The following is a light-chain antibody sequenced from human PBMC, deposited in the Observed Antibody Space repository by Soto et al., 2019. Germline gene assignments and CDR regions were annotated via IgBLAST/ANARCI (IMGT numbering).Light chain of an antibody. Sequence: DIQMTQSPSSLSASMGDRVTITCRASQSISRSLNWYRQKPGKAPKLLIYAASSLQSGVPSRFSGSGSGTDFTRTISSLQPEDFATYYCQQSYSTFPTFGQGTKLEI. V-gene: IGKV1-39*01. CDR2: AAS. J-gene: IGKJ2*01. CDR3: QQSYSTFPT. CDR1: QSISRS.